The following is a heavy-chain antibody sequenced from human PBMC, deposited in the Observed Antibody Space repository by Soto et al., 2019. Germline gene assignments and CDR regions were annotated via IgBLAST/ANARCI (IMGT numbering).Heavy chain of an antibody. V-gene: IGHV3-33*08. D-gene: IGHD3-9*01. Sequence: QVQLVESGGGVVQPGGSLRLSCAASGFTFSYYGFHWVRQAPGKGLEWVAVMHTGGNEKYYVDSAKGGFTVSRDDSRNMVYLDMSGLRAEDTAEYFCARDADTTGHYSHFDLWSRGALVAVS. CDR2: MHTGGNEK. CDR1: GFTFSYYG. CDR3: ARDADTTGHYSHFDL. J-gene: IGHJ4*02.